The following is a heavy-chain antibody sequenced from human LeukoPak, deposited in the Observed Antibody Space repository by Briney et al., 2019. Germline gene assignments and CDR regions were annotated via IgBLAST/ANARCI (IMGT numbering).Heavy chain of an antibody. Sequence: GESLKISCKGSGYSFTSYWIGWVRQMPGKGLEWMGVIYPGDSDTRYSPSFQGQVTISADKSISTANLQWSSLKASDTAMYYCARHDGASPNWFDPWGQGTLVTVSS. D-gene: IGHD4/OR15-4a*01. J-gene: IGHJ5*02. V-gene: IGHV5-51*01. CDR3: ARHDGASPNWFDP. CDR1: GYSFTSYW. CDR2: IYPGDSDT.